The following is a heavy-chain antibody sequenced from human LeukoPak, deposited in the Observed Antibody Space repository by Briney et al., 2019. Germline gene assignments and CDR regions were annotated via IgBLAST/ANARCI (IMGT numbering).Heavy chain of an antibody. J-gene: IGHJ4*02. Sequence: ASVKVSCKASGYSFTGYYMHWVRQAPGQGLEWMGWINPNSGGTNYAQKFQGRVTMTRDTSISTAYMELSRLRSDDTAVYYCARESTDISLGGFDYWGQGTLVTVSS. V-gene: IGHV1-2*02. CDR1: GYSFTGYY. CDR3: ARESTDISLGGFDY. CDR2: INPNSGGT. D-gene: IGHD3-16*01.